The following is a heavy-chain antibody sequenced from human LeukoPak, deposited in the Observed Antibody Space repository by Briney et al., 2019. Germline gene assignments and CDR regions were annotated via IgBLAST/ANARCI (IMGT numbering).Heavy chain of an antibody. CDR1: GFTFSSDW. V-gene: IGHV3-74*01. J-gene: IGHJ4*02. D-gene: IGHD1-26*01. CDR2: INEDGSTT. Sequence: GGSLRLSCAASGFTFSSDWMHWVRQAPGKGLVWVSRINEDGSTTNYADSVKGRSTIFRDNAKNTLYLQMNSLRAEDTAVYYCVRDLGGRSGHWGQGTLVTVSS. CDR3: VRDLGGRSGH.